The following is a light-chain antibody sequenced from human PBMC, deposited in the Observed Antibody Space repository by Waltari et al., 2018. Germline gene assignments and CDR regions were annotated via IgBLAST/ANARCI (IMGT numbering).Light chain of an antibody. CDR1: PGVVFSSNNKNY. CDR2: WAS. J-gene: IGKJ2*01. CDR3: QQCYTFPYT. Sequence: DIVLTQSPDSLAVSLGESATINCKSSPGVVFSSNNKNYLAWYQQKPGQPPKLLITWASTRESGVPDRFSGSGSGTDFTLTISSLQAEDVAVYYCQQCYTFPYTFGQGTKLEIK. V-gene: IGKV4-1*01.